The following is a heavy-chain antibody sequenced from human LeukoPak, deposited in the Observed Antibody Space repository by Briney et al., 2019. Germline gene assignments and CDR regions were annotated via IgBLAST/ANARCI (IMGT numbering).Heavy chain of an antibody. Sequence: PGGSLRLSCVASGFTFRGYWMSWVRQAPGKGLEWVSGISWNSGSIGYADSVKGRFTISRDNAKNSLYLQMNSLRAEDTALYYCAKDRQMSITGSFDPWGQGTLVTVSS. CDR2: ISWNSGSI. D-gene: IGHD1-20*01. CDR1: GFTFRGYW. J-gene: IGHJ5*02. CDR3: AKDRQMSITGSFDP. V-gene: IGHV3-9*01.